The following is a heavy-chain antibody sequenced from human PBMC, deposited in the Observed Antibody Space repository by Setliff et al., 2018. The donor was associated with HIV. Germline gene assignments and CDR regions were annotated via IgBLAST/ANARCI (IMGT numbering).Heavy chain of an antibody. D-gene: IGHD1-7*01. CDR1: GESFSNYR. CDR2: INHDGGT. Sequence: PSETLSLTCAVYGESFSNYRWSWIRQSPERGLEWLGEINHDGGTNYKSSLKSRVLISIDTSKKQFSLRLTSVTAADTAVYYCARVRLDLRQYWFDSWGKGSPVTVAS. J-gene: IGHJ5*01. CDR3: ARVRLDLRQYWFDS. V-gene: IGHV4-34*01.